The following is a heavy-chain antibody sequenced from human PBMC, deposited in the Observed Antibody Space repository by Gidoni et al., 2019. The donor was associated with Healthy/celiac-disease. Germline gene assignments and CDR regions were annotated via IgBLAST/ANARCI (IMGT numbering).Heavy chain of an antibody. Sequence: QVQLVESGGGVVQPGRSLRLSCAASGFTFSSYGMHWVRQAPGKGLEWVAVISYDGSNKYYADSVKGRFTISRDNSKNTLYLQMNSLRAEDTAVYYCAKDWDYGDFQTPDAFDIWGQGTMVTVSS. CDR3: AKDWDYGDFQTPDAFDI. CDR1: GFTFSSYG. D-gene: IGHD4-17*01. CDR2: ISYDGSNK. V-gene: IGHV3-30*18. J-gene: IGHJ3*02.